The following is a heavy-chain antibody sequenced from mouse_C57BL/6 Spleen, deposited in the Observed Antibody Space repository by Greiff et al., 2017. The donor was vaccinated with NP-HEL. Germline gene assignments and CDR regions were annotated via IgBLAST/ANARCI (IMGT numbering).Heavy chain of an antibody. V-gene: IGHV1-50*01. CDR1: GYTFTSYW. CDR3: ARFGGTGDY. Sequence: VKLQQPGAELVKPGASVKLSCKASGYTFTSYWMQWVKQRPGQGLEWIGEIDPSDSYTNYNQKFKGKATLTVDTSSSTAYMQLSSLTSEDSAVYYCARFGGTGDYWGQGTTLTVSS. CDR2: IDPSDSYT. D-gene: IGHD1-1*02. J-gene: IGHJ2*01.